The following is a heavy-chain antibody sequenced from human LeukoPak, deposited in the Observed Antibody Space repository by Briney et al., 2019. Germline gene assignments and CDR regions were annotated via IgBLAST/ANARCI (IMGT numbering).Heavy chain of an antibody. CDR3: ARGEEHGSGTVQFDY. J-gene: IGHJ4*03. D-gene: IGHD3-10*01. CDR2: VFHGGST. V-gene: IGHV4-4*02. CDR1: GGSISSSNW. Sequence: PSETLSLTCAVSGGSISSSNWWSWVRQPPGKGLEWIGEVFHGGSTNFNPSLKSRVTISVDRSKNQFSLRLSSVTAADTAVYFCARGEEHGSGTVQFDYWGQGTTVIVSS.